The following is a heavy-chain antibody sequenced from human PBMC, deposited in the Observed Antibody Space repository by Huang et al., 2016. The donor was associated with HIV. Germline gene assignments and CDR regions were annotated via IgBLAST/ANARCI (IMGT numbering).Heavy chain of an antibody. D-gene: IGHD2-2*01. CDR3: ARDPGSRNYLGNVFDI. J-gene: IGHJ3*02. V-gene: IGHV1-2*02. Sequence: QVQLVQSGADVKRPGASVKVSCKTSGYSFTGYYIHWVRQAPGQGLEWMGLMNPSSGDTNYASRFQGRVIMTRDTSISTAYMEVTRLTSDDTAVYYCARDPGSRNYLGNVFDIWGQGTKVTVSS. CDR1: GYSFTGYY. CDR2: MNPSSGDT.